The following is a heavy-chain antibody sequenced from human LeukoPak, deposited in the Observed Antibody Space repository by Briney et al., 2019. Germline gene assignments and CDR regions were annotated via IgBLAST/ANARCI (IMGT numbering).Heavy chain of an antibody. CDR2: IYYSGTT. D-gene: IGHD4-17*01. CDR3: AGDYGDEYFQH. V-gene: IGHV4-59*01. Sequence: PSETLSLTCSVSGGSISSYYWSWIRQPPGKGLEWIGYIYYSGTTNYNPSLKSRVTISVDTSKNQFSLKLSSVTAADTAVYYCAGDYGDEYFQHWGQDTLVTVSS. J-gene: IGHJ1*01. CDR1: GGSISSYY.